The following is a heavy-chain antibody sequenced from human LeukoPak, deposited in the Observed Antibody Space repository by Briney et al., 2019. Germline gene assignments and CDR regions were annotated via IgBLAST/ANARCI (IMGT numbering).Heavy chain of an antibody. CDR3: ARGRWELHPSGVNWFDP. V-gene: IGHV4-39*07. CDR1: SASISSTNHN. CDR2: IYFSGTS. J-gene: IGHJ5*02. Sequence: PSETLSLTCTVSSASISSTNHNWGWLRQPPGKGPEWIGNIYFSGTSYYNPSLKSRVTISVDTSKNQFSLKLSSVTAADTAVYYCARGRWELHPSGVNWFDPWGQGTLVTVSS. D-gene: IGHD1-26*01.